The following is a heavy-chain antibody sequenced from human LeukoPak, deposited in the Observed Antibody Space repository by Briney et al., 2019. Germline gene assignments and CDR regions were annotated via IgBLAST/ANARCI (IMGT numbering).Heavy chain of an antibody. Sequence: GGSMRLSCAGSGFTFSTYAMSWVRLVPRKGLEWVSGISATGGNTDYADSVKGRFTISRDNSKNTVYLQMNSLRAEDTAVYYCARRWYSGSPTTIDYWGQGTLVTVSS. CDR1: GFTFSTYA. V-gene: IGHV3-23*01. J-gene: IGHJ4*02. CDR2: ISATGGNT. CDR3: ARRWYSGSPTTIDY. D-gene: IGHD3-10*01.